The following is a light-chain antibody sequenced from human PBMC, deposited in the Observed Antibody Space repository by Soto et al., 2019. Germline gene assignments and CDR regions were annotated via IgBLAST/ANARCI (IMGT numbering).Light chain of an antibody. CDR3: QQYDKLPPL. J-gene: IGKJ2*01. Sequence: DIQMTQSPSSLSASVGDRVTITCQASQDISNYLNWYQQKPGKAPKLLIYDASNLETGVPSRFSGSGSGTDFTCTISSLQPEDIATYYCQQYDKLPPLFGQGTKLEIK. CDR1: QDISNY. CDR2: DAS. V-gene: IGKV1-33*01.